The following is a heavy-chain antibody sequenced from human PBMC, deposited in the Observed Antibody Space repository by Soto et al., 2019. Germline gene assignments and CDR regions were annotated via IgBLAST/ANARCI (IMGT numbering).Heavy chain of an antibody. V-gene: IGHV5-51*01. CDR3: ATSVLPTVVSDPDAFAI. Sequence: GESLKISCKGSGYSFTSYWIGWVRQMPGKGLEWMGIIYPGDSDTRYSPSFQGQVTISADKSISTAYLQWSSLKASDTAMYYCATSVLPTVVSDPDAFAICGQGTMVPVSS. CDR1: GYSFTSYW. CDR2: IYPGDSDT. J-gene: IGHJ3*02. D-gene: IGHD2-21*02.